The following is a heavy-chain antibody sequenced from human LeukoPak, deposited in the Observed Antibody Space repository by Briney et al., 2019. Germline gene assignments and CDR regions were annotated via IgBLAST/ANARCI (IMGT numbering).Heavy chain of an antibody. Sequence: SETLSLTCTVSGGSVSSGSAYWSWIRQPPGKGLEWIGYIYYTGSTNYNPSLKSRVTISVDTSKNQFSLNLSSVTAADTAVYYCARVFSGSEVYVFDYWGQGTLVTVSS. CDR1: GGSVSSGSAY. CDR2: IYYTGST. V-gene: IGHV4-61*01. CDR3: ARVFSGSEVYVFDY. J-gene: IGHJ4*02. D-gene: IGHD3-10*01.